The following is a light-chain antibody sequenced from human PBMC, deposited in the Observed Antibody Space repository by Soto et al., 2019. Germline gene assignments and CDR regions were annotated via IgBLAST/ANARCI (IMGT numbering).Light chain of an antibody. J-gene: IGLJ1*01. V-gene: IGLV2-11*01. CDR3: CSYAGSPYV. Sequence: LTQPRSVSGSPGQSVAISCTGTSSDVGDYNYVSWYQQHPGKAPKVMIYDVSKRPSGFPDRFSGSKSGNTASLTISGLQAEDEADYYCCSYAGSPYVFGTGTKVTVL. CDR1: SSDVGDYNY. CDR2: DVS.